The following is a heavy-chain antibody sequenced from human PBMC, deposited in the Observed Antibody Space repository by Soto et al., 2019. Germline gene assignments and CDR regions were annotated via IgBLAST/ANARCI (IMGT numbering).Heavy chain of an antibody. CDR3: AKDQGGYDFYGMDV. J-gene: IGHJ6*02. V-gene: IGHV3-30*18. Sequence: RLSCAASGFTFSSYGMHWVRQAPGKGLEWVAVISYEGSDKYYADSVKGRFTISRDNSKNTLYLQMNSLRAEDTAVYYCAKDQGGYDFYGMDVWGQGTTVTVSS. CDR1: GFTFSSYG. CDR2: ISYEGSDK. D-gene: IGHD5-12*01.